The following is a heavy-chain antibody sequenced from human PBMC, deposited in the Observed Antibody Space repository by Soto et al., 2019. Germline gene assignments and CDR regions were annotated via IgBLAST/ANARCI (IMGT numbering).Heavy chain of an antibody. Sequence: SEPLSLTCAVSGGSINNGGYSWRWLRQPPGKGLEWIGYISHGGNTYYNPSLRSRVIMSIDKSKNHFSLGLKSVTAADTATYYCARTSYDILTGRLDAFDIWGQGTMVTVSS. CDR3: ARTSYDILTGRLDAFDI. V-gene: IGHV4-30-2*01. J-gene: IGHJ3*02. D-gene: IGHD3-9*01. CDR2: ISHGGNT. CDR1: GGSINNGGYS.